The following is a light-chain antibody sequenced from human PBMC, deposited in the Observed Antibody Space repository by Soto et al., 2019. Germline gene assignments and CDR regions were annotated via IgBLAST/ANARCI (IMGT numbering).Light chain of an antibody. CDR3: QQYGGSPRT. Sequence: EIVLTQSPGTLSLSPGEGATLSCRASQSINSFLAWYQQRRGQAHRLLIHGAYNRATGIQDRFSGSGSGTDFTLTISRLEPEDFAVYYCQQYGGSPRTFGQGTKVDNK. J-gene: IGKJ1*01. CDR1: QSINSF. CDR2: GAY. V-gene: IGKV3-20*01.